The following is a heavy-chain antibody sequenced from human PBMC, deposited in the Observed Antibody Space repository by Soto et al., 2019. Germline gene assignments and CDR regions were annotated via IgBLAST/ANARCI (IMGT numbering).Heavy chain of an antibody. V-gene: IGHV4-39*02. CDR2: FYYSGST. CDR1: GDSISTNSYS. D-gene: IGHD3-10*01. CDR3: ARDRTMVRGVINAFDI. J-gene: IGHJ3*02. Sequence: SETLSLTCTVSGDSISTNSYSWGWIRQPPGQGLEWIGLFYYSGSTHYNPSLKSRLTVSVDTSKNQFSLKVSSVTAADTAVYYCARDRTMVRGVINAFDIWGQGTMVTVSS.